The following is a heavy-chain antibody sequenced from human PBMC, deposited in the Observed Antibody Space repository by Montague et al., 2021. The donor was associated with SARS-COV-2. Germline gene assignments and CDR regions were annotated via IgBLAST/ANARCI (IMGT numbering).Heavy chain of an antibody. CDR1: GGSISSYY. Sequence: SETLSLTCTVSGGSISSYYWSWIRQPPGKGLEWIGYIYYSGSTNYNPSLKSRVTISVDTSKNQSSLKLSSVTVADTAADYCARVKRVDYYGLGVSAPFDYGAKGPLVTVPS. D-gene: IGHD3-10*01. J-gene: IGHJ4*02. CDR3: ARVKRVDYYGLGVSAPFDY. V-gene: IGHV4-59*01. CDR2: IYYSGST.